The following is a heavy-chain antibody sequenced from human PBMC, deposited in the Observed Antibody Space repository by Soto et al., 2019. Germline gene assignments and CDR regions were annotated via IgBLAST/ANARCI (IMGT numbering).Heavy chain of an antibody. Sequence: SETLSPTCTVSGGPISSGGYYWSWIRQHPGKGLEWIGYIYYSGSTYYNPSLKSRVTISVDTSKNQFSLKLSSVTAADTAVYYCERDKDYGSGSYGIAYWGQGTLVTVSS. J-gene: IGHJ4*02. CDR1: GGPISSGGYY. D-gene: IGHD3-10*01. CDR2: IYYSGST. CDR3: ERDKDYGSGSYGIAY. V-gene: IGHV4-31*03.